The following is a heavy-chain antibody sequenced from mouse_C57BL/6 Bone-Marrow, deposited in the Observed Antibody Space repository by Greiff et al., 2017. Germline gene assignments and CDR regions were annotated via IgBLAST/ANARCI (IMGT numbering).Heavy chain of an antibody. V-gene: IGHV14-2*01. CDR2: IDPEDGET. CDR1: GFNIKDYY. CDR3: ARESQAYYSNYEDDY. Sequence: VQLKQSGTELVKPGASVKLSCTASGFNIKDYYMHWVKQRTEQGLEWIGRIDPEDGETKYAPKFQGKATITADTSSNTAYLQLSSLTSEDTAVYYCARESQAYYSNYEDDYWGQGTTLTVSS. J-gene: IGHJ2*01. D-gene: IGHD2-5*01.